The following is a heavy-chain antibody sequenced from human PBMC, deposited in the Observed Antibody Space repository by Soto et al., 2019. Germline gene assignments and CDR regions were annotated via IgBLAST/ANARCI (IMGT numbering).Heavy chain of an antibody. CDR1: GGSISSGDYY. CDR3: ARVGGIAVGDYFDY. D-gene: IGHD6-19*01. CDR2: IYYSGST. J-gene: IGHJ4*02. Sequence: SETLSLTCTVSGGSISSGDYYWSWIRQPPGKGLEWIGYIYYSGSTYYNPSLKSRVTISVDTSKNQFSLKLSSVTAADTAVYYCARVGGIAVGDYFDYWGQGTLVTVSS. V-gene: IGHV4-30-4*01.